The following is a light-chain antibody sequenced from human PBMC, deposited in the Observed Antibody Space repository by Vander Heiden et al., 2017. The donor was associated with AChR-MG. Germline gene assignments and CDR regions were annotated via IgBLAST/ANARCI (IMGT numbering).Light chain of an antibody. J-gene: IGLJ2*01. CDR1: SSDVGGYNC. Sequence: QSALTQPASVSGSPGQSIPISCTGTSSDVGGYNCVSWYQQHPGKAPKLMIYDVSNRPSGVSNRFSGSKSGNTASLTISGLQAEDEADYYCTSYTSRSTFVVFGGGTKLTVL. V-gene: IGLV2-14*03. CDR2: DVS. CDR3: TSYTSRSTFVV.